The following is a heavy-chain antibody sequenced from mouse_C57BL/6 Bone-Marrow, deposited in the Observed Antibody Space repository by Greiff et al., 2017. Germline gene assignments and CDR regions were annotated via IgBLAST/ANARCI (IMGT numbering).Heavy chain of an antibody. V-gene: IGHV1-81*01. CDR2: IYPRSGNT. CDR3: ASYDGYFYYFAD. CDR1: GYTFTSYG. D-gene: IGHD2-3*01. Sequence: QVQLQQSGAELARPGASVKLSCKASGYTFTSYGISWVKQRTGQGLEWIGEIYPRSGNTYYNEKFKGKATLTADKSSSTAYMELRSLTSEDSAVYFCASYDGYFYYFADWGQGTTLTGPS. J-gene: IGHJ2*01.